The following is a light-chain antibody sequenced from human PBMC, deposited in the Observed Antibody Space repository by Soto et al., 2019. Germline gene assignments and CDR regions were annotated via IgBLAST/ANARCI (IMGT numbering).Light chain of an antibody. J-gene: IGKJ2*01. V-gene: IGKV1-39*01. CDR2: VAS. Sequence: DLQMTPSPSSLSASVGDRVTITCRASQSISNYLNWYQQKPGKAPNLLIYVASSLQSGVPSRFSGSGSGTDFTLTISSLQPEDFATYYCQQSYNTPYTFGQGTKLEIK. CDR3: QQSYNTPYT. CDR1: QSISNY.